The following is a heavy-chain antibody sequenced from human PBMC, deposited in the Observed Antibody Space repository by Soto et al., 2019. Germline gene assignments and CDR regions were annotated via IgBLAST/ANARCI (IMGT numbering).Heavy chain of an antibody. Sequence: QVRLEESGPGLVKPSETLSLICCVSGGSVNNADYFWSWIRHHPENGLEWIGYIYYSGSTRYNPSFKTRATLSIDTSKNQFSLRLNSVTVADTAVYFCARDADYGGSRGGMDVWGRGTTVTVSS. CDR2: IYYSGST. J-gene: IGHJ6*02. D-gene: IGHD4-17*01. CDR1: GGSVNNADYF. V-gene: IGHV4-31*03. CDR3: ARDADYGGSRGGMDV.